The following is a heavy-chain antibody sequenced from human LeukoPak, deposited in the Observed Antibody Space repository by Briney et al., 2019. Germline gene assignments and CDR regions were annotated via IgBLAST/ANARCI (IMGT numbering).Heavy chain of an antibody. J-gene: IGHJ4*02. CDR2: INPNSGAT. V-gene: IGHV1-2*02. CDR1: GYTFTGYF. D-gene: IGHD2-2*01. CDR3: AIKFVVPAALDY. Sequence: ASVKVSCKASGYTFTGYFLNWVRQAPEQGLEWMGWINPNSGATNYAPKFQGRVTMTRDTSITTAYMELSSLRSGDTAVYYCAIKFVVPAALDYWGPGTVVTVSS.